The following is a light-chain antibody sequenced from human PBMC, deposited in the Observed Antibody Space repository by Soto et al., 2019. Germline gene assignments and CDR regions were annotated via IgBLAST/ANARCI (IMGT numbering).Light chain of an antibody. CDR3: QQLNSYPLT. Sequence: DIQLTQSPSFLSASVGDRVTITCRASQDISSYLAWYQQKPGKAPKLLIFAASTLQSGVPSKFSGSGSGTEFTLTISILQPEDFATYYCQQLNSYPLTFGGGTKVEMK. J-gene: IGKJ4*01. V-gene: IGKV1-9*01. CDR2: AAS. CDR1: QDISSY.